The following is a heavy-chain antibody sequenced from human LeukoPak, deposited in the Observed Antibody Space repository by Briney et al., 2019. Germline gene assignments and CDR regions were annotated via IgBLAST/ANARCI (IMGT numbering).Heavy chain of an antibody. CDR1: GYTFTGYY. CDR2: INPNSGDT. J-gene: IGHJ6*02. D-gene: IGHD2/OR15-2a*01. V-gene: IGHV1-2*02. CDR3: ARDLFLLSVEGYYGMDV. Sequence: ASVKVSCKASGYTFTGYYMHWVRQAPGQGLEWVGWINPNSGDTNYAQKFHGSVTMHRDTSISTAYMELSGLRSDDTAVYYCARDLFLLSVEGYYGMDVWGQATTVTVSS.